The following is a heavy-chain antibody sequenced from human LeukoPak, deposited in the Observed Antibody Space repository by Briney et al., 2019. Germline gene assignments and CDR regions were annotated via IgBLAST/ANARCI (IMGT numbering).Heavy chain of an antibody. CDR3: ARLSGYHSLDY. V-gene: IGHV3-23*01. J-gene: IGHJ4*02. CDR1: GLTFRNYA. Sequence: GGSLRLSCAASGLTFRNYALSWVRQAPGEGLEWVSSITDSGRNTFYADSVEGRFTISRDNSRNTLHLLMNSLRAEDTAVYYCARLSGYHSLDYWGQGTLVTVSS. D-gene: IGHD3-22*01. CDR2: ITDSGRNT.